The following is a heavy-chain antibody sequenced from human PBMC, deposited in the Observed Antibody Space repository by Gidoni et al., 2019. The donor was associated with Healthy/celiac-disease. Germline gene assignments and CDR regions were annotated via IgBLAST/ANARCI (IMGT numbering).Heavy chain of an antibody. CDR2: IESIADGGTT. Sequence: EMQLVEYGGGLVQPGGSLRRFCAVSGPFFCNAWMSWGRQVPGKGREWVGRIESIADGGTTDYAATVKGRFTISRDDSKNTLYLQMNSLKTKDTAVYYCTTEARHDSGWRRFDYWGQGTLVTVSS. J-gene: IGHJ4*02. CDR1: GPFFCNAW. V-gene: IGHV3-15*04. D-gene: IGHD6-19*01. CDR3: TTEARHDSGWRRFDY.